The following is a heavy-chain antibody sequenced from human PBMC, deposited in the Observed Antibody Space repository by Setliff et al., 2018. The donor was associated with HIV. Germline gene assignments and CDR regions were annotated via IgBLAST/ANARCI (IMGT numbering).Heavy chain of an antibody. CDR2: VNHSGST. V-gene: IGHV4-34*01. Sequence: SETLSLTCAVYGGSFNGYYWSWIRQPPGKGLEWIGEVNHSGSTSYNPSLKSRVTISVDTSKNQFSLKLSSVTAADTAVYYCARGRDDYNYDPFDIWGQGTMVTVSS. CDR1: GGSFNGYY. D-gene: IGHD4-4*01. CDR3: ARGRDDYNYDPFDI. J-gene: IGHJ3*02.